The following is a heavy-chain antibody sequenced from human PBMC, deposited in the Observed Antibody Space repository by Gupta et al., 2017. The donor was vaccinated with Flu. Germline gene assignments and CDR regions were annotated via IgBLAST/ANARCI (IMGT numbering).Heavy chain of an antibody. Sequence: GEINHSGSTNYNPSLKSRVTISVDTSKNQFSLKLSSVTAADTAVYYCARRSAMFWVLFDYWGQGTLVTVSS. V-gene: IGHV4-34*01. J-gene: IGHJ4*02. CDR3: ARRSAMFWVLFDY. CDR2: INHSGST. D-gene: IGHD3-10*02.